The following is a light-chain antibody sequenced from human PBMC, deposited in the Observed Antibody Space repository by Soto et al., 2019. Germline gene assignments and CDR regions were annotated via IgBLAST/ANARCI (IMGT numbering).Light chain of an antibody. CDR2: RNN. CDR3: AAWDDSLSGRV. CDR1: SSNIGSNS. Sequence: QSVLTQPPSASWTPGQRVTISCSGSSSNIGSNSVYWYQQLPGAAPKLLIYRNNQRPSGVPDRFSGSKSDTSASLAISGLRSEDEADYYCAAWDDSLSGRVFGGGTKLTVL. V-gene: IGLV1-47*01. J-gene: IGLJ3*02.